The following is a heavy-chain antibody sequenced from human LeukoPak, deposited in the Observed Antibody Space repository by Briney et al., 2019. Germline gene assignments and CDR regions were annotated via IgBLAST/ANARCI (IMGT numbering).Heavy chain of an antibody. V-gene: IGHV1-2*06. Sequence: GASVKVSCKASGYTFTGYYMHWVRQAPGQGLEWMGRINPNSGGTNYAQKFQGRVTMTRDTSISTAYMELSRLRSDDTAMDYCARGEGYDYGDYSAYWGQGTLVTVSS. CDR1: GYTFTGYY. D-gene: IGHD4-17*01. CDR3: ARGEGYDYGDYSAY. CDR2: INPNSGGT. J-gene: IGHJ4*02.